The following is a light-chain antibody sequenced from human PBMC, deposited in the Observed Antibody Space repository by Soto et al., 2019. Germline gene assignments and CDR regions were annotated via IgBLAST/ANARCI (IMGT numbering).Light chain of an antibody. CDR1: QSLLHSNGYNY. CDR2: LGS. V-gene: IGKV2-28*01. CDR3: MQALQTLLT. J-gene: IGKJ4*01. Sequence: DIVMTQSPLSLPVTTGEPASISCRSSQSLLHSNGYNYLDWYLQKPGQSPQLLIYLGSNRASGVPDRFSVSGSGTDFTLKISRVEAEDVGVYYCMQALQTLLTFGGGSKVEIK.